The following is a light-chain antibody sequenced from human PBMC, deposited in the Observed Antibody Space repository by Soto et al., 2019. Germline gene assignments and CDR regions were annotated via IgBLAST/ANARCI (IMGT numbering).Light chain of an antibody. Sequence: EIVLTQSPGTLSLSPGERATLSCRASQSVSNTYLAWYQQKPGQAPRLLIYDASSRATGIPDRFSGSGSGTDFTLTISRLEPEDFAVYYCQQRTNSPLTFGGGTKVDIK. J-gene: IGKJ4*01. CDR1: QSVSNTY. CDR3: QQRTNSPLT. CDR2: DAS. V-gene: IGKV3D-20*02.